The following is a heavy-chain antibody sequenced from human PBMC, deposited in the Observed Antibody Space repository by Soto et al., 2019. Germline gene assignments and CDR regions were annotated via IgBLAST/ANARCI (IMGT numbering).Heavy chain of an antibody. Sequence: VQLLESGGGLVQPGGSLRLSCAASGLTFSSYAISWVRQAPGQGLEWMGGIIPIFGTANYAQKFQGRVTITADESTSTAYMELSSLRSEDTAVYYCARCIAALRGAAFDIWGQGTMVTVSS. J-gene: IGHJ3*02. CDR3: ARCIAALRGAAFDI. V-gene: IGHV1-69*01. CDR2: IIPIFGTA. D-gene: IGHD6-6*01. CDR1: GLTFSSYA.